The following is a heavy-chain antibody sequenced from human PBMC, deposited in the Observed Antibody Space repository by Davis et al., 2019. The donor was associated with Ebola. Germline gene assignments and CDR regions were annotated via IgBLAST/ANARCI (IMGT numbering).Heavy chain of an antibody. V-gene: IGHV4-59*01. CDR2: ISGSGRT. J-gene: IGHJ4*02. CDR1: EASISGYY. D-gene: IGHD2-21*01. CDR3: ARFGEGAY. Sequence: PSETLSLTCTVSEASISGYYWNWFRQPPGKGLEWIGFISGSGRTSYNPSLRSRFTISADTSKNQFFLNLSSVSAADTAVYFCARFGEGAYWGQGTLVTVSS.